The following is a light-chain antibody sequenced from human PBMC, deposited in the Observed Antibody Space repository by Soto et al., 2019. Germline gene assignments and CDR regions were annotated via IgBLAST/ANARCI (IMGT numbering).Light chain of an antibody. CDR2: KAS. V-gene: IGKV1-5*03. CDR1: QSFSSW. CDR3: QQYNTYST. J-gene: IGKJ5*01. Sequence: IQISQSPSTLSASVGGTVTITCRASQSFSSWLALYQQKPGLAPKLLIYKASTLQSVVSSRFSGSGSGTEFTLTISSLQPDDFATYYCQQYNTYSTFGQGTRLEIK.